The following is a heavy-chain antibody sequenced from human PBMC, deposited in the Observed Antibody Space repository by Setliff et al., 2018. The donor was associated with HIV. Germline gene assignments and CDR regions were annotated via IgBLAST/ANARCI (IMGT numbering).Heavy chain of an antibody. Sequence: GGSLRLSCAASGFSFSNAWMDWVRQAPGKGLEWVGRSYSKTDGGTIDYAAPVKGRFTISRDDSKNTVYLQVNSLKTEDTAVYYFTTGIDWGQGTLVTVSS. CDR2: SYSKTDGGTI. D-gene: IGHD2-21*01. CDR3: TTGID. CDR1: GFSFSNAW. V-gene: IGHV3-15*07. J-gene: IGHJ4*02.